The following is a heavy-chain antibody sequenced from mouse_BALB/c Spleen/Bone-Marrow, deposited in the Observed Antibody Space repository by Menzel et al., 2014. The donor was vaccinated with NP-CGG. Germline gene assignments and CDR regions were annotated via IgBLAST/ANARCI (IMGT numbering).Heavy chain of an antibody. CDR2: IDPENGNT. CDR3: ARGDGYAMDY. V-gene: IGHV14-1*02. J-gene: IGHJ4*01. CDR1: GFNIKDYY. Sequence: VQLQQSGAEIVRPGALVKLSCKASGFNIKDYYMQRVKQRPEQGLAWIGCIDPENGNTIYDPKFQGKASITADTSSNTAYLQLSSLTSEDTAVYCCARGDGYAMDYWGQGTSVTVSS.